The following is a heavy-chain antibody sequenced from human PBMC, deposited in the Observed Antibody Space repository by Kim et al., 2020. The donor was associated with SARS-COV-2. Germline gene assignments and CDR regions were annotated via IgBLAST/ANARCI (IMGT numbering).Heavy chain of an antibody. CDR1: GGSISSSSYY. J-gene: IGHJ5*02. CDR3: AREASPSVLRFLEWSLGWFDP. D-gene: IGHD3-3*01. V-gene: IGHV4-39*07. Sequence: SETLSLTCTVSGGSISSSSYYWGWIRQPPGKGLEWIGSIYYSGSTYYNPSLKSRVTISVDTSKNQFSLKLSSVTAADTAVYYCAREASPSVLRFLEWSLGWFDPWGQGTLVTVSS. CDR2: IYYSGST.